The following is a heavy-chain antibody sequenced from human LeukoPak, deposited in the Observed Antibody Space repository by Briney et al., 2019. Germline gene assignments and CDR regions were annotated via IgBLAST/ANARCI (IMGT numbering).Heavy chain of an antibody. Sequence: PGGSLRLSCAASGFTFSSYAMSWVRQAPGKGLEWVSAISGSGGSTYYADSVKGRFTISRDNSKNTLYLQMNSLRAEDTAVYYCAKDPGDHYGDYGFGGYWGQGTLVTVSS. V-gene: IGHV3-23*01. J-gene: IGHJ4*02. CDR1: GFTFSSYA. CDR2: ISGSGGST. D-gene: IGHD4-17*01. CDR3: AKDPGDHYGDYGFGGY.